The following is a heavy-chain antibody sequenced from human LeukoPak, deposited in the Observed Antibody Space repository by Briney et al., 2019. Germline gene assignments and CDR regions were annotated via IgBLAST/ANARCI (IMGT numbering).Heavy chain of an antibody. CDR1: GGTFSSYA. V-gene: IGHV1-69*04. CDR2: IIPILGLA. J-gene: IGHJ5*02. D-gene: IGHD3-9*01. CDR3: ARVVDDMYYDISTGANNWFDP. Sequence: GASVKVSCKASGGTFSSYAISWVRQAPGQGLEWMGRIIPILGLANYAQKFQGRVTITADKSTSTAYMELSSLRSEDTAVYYCARVVDDMYYDISTGANNWFDPWGQGTLVTVSS.